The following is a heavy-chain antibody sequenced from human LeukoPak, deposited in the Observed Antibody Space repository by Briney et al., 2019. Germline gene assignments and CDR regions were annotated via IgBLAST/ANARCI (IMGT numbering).Heavy chain of an antibody. V-gene: IGHV3-48*03. CDR1: GFTFSSYE. J-gene: IGHJ4*02. CDR2: ISTSGSTI. Sequence: GGSLRLSCAASGFTFSSYEMNWVRQAPGKGLEWISYISTSGSTIYYADSVKGRFTISRDNAKNSLYLQMNSLRAEDTAVYYCARAGYYFDCGGQGTLVTVSS. CDR3: ARAGYYFDC.